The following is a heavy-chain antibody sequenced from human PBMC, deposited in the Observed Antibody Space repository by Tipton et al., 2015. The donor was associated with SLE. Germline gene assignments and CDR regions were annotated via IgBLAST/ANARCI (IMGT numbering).Heavy chain of an antibody. CDR1: GGSISSGGYY. D-gene: IGHD3-10*01. V-gene: IGHV4-39*07. J-gene: IGHJ6*02. Sequence: TLSLTCTVSGGSISSGGYYWSWIRQPPGKGLEWIGSIYHSGSTYYNPSLKSRVTISVDTSKNQFSLKLSSVTAADTAVYYCARDMVSYGMDVWGQGTTVTVSS. CDR3: ARDMVSYGMDV. CDR2: IYHSGST.